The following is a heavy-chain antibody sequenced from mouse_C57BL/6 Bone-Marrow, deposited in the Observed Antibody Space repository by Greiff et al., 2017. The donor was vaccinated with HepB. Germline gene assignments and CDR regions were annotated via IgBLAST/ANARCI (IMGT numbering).Heavy chain of an antibody. J-gene: IGHJ2*01. V-gene: IGHV5-6*01. D-gene: IGHD1-1*01. CDR2: ISSGGSYT. CDR1: GFTFSSYG. Sequence: DVHLVESGGDLVKPGGSLKLSCAASGFTFSSYGMSWVRQTPDKRLEWVATISSGGSYTYYPDSVKGRFTISRDNAKNTLYLQMSSLKSEDTAMYYCARHDYYGSSLDYWGQGTTLTVSS. CDR3: ARHDYYGSSLDY.